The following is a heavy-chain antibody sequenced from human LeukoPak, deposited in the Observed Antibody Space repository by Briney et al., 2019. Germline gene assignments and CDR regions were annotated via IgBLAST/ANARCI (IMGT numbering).Heavy chain of an antibody. CDR1: GVSISSSSYY. Sequence: SETLSCNGTVSGVSISSSSYYWGWIRQPPGKGLEWIGSIYSSGSTYYNSSLKSRVTITVDTSKSQFSLKLSYVTAADTAVYYCARVELLWFGALRYYYYMDVWCKGTTVTVSS. J-gene: IGHJ6*03. CDR2: IYSSGST. D-gene: IGHD3-10*01. V-gene: IGHV4-39*07. CDR3: ARVELLWFGALRYYYYMDV.